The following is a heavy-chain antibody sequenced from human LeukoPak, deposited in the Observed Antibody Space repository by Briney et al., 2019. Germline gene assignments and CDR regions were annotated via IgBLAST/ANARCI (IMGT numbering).Heavy chain of an antibody. CDR3: ARRHSTYNWFDP. J-gene: IGHJ5*02. Sequence: SETLSLTCTVSGDSISGYYWSWIRQSPGKGLEWIGFIYNSGNAIYNPFLKSRVTISVDTSKNQISLGLSSVTAADTAVYYCARRHSTYNWFDPWGQGTLVTVSS. CDR2: IYNSGNA. CDR1: GDSISGYY. D-gene: IGHD2/OR15-2a*01. V-gene: IGHV4-59*08.